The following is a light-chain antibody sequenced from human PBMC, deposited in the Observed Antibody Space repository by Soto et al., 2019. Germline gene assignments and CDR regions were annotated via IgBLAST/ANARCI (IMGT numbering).Light chain of an antibody. Sequence: DIQMTQSPSSLSASVGDRVTITCRAGQDIRNYLNWYQQKPGKAPNVLIYAAYTLQTGVPSRFSGSGSGTDFTLTISSLQAEDFATYYCQQSYSAPPWTFGQGTKGEIK. CDR3: QQSYSAPPWT. CDR2: AAY. V-gene: IGKV1-39*01. J-gene: IGKJ1*01. CDR1: QDIRNY.